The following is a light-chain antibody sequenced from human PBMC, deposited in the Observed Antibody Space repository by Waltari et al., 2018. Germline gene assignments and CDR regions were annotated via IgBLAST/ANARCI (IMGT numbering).Light chain of an antibody. CDR2: EGS. CDR1: SRDVGRYNL. V-gene: IGLV2-23*01. Sequence: QSALTQPASVSGSPGQSLTISCPGTSRDVGRYNLVPWYQQHPGKAPKLMIYEGSKRPSGVSNRFSGSKSGNTASLTISGLQAEDEADYYCCSYAGSSTWVFGGGTKLTVL. J-gene: IGLJ3*02. CDR3: CSYAGSSTWV.